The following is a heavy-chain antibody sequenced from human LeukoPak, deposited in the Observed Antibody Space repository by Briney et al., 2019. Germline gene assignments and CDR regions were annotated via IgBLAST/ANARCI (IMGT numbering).Heavy chain of an antibody. CDR1: GFTFSSYG. CDR3: AKERGGEFDY. V-gene: IGHV3-23*01. D-gene: IGHD2-21*01. J-gene: IGHJ4*02. CDR2: ISSGGNT. Sequence: GGSLRLSCAASGFTFSSYGMSWVRQAPGRWLEWVSAISSGGNTYYAGCVKDRFTISRADSENSLYQQMNSLRAEDTAVYYCAKERGGEFDYWGQGTLVTVSS.